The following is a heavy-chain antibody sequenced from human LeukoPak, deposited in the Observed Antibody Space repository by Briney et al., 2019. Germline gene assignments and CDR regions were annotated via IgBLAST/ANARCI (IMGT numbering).Heavy chain of an antibody. CDR3: ARGGRGMIVVVSVVSYYFDY. J-gene: IGHJ4*02. D-gene: IGHD3-22*01. CDR1: GFTFRSNV. V-gene: IGHV3-30*02. Sequence: PGGSLRLSCAASGFTFRSNVMHWVRQAPGKGLEWVAFIRYDGSNKYYADSVKGRFTISRDNSKNTLYLQMNSLRAEDTAVYYCARGGRGMIVVVSVVSYYFDYWGQGTLVTVSS. CDR2: IRYDGSNK.